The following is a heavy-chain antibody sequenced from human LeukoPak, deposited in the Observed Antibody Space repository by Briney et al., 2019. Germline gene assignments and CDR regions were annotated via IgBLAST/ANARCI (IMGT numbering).Heavy chain of an antibody. J-gene: IGHJ4*02. CDR3: ARASKLYDYVWGSYRFDY. CDR1: GGTFSSYA. Sequence: SVKVSCKASGGTFSSYAISWVRQAPGQGLEWMGGIIPIFGTANYAQKFQGRVTITADESTSTAYMELSSLRSEDTAVYYCARASKLYDYVWGSYRFDYWGQGTLVTVSS. D-gene: IGHD3-16*02. CDR2: IIPIFGTA. V-gene: IGHV1-69*01.